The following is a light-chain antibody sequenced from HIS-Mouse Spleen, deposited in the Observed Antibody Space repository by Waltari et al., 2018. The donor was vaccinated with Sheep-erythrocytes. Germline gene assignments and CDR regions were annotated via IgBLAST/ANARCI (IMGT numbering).Light chain of an antibody. V-gene: IGLV3-1*01. J-gene: IGLJ3*02. Sequence: SYELTQPPSVSVSPGQTASITCSGDNLGDKADCWYQQTPGQSPVLAIYQDSKRPSGIPERFSGSNSGNTATLTISGTQAMDEADYYCQAWDSSTAWVFGGGTKLTVL. CDR2: QDS. CDR3: QAWDSSTAWV. CDR1: NLGDKA.